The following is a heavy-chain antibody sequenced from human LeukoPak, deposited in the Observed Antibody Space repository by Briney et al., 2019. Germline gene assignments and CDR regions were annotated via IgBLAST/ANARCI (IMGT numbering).Heavy chain of an antibody. CDR1: GGSIGNADDF. D-gene: IGHD3-10*01. CDR3: ARTIIIPRYYGFDV. V-gene: IGHV4-30-4*01. Sequence: SETLSLTCTASGGSIGNADDFWSWIRQTPGKGLEWIGYIYHSGTTTYNPSLNGRVTMSVDTSKNLLSLTLTSVTAADTAVYYCARTIIIPRYYGFDVWGQGTTVTVSS. J-gene: IGHJ6*02. CDR2: IYHSGTT.